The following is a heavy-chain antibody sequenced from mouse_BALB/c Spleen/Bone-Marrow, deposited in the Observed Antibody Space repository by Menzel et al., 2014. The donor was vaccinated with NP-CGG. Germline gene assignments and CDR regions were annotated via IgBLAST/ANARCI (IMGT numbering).Heavy chain of an antibody. V-gene: IGHV2-6-7*01. Sequence: VQLQESGPGLVAPSQSLSITCTVSGFSLTGYGVNWVRQPPGKGLEWLGFIWGDGSTDYNSALRSRLSIRKDNSKSLVFLKMSRLQTDDAANYYGGRGRRGSSGCALAYWGQGTLVTVSA. CDR3: GRGRRGSSGCALAY. D-gene: IGHD3-1*01. CDR2: IWGDGST. J-gene: IGHJ3*01. CDR1: GFSLTGYG.